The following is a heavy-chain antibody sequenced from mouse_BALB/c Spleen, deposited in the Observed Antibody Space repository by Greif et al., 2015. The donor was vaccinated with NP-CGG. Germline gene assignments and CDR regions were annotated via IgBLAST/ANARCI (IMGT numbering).Heavy chain of an antibody. J-gene: IGHJ4*01. Sequence: EVKLVESGGGLVKPGGSLKLSCAASGFTFSSYAMSWVRQTPEKRLEWVATISSGGSYTYYPDSVKGRFTISRDDAKNTLYLQMSSLRSEDTAMYYCARHYYGPPFYAMDYWGQGTSVTVSS. CDR2: ISSGGSYT. D-gene: IGHD1-1*01. V-gene: IGHV5-9-3*01. CDR3: ARHYYGPPFYAMDY. CDR1: GFTFSSYA.